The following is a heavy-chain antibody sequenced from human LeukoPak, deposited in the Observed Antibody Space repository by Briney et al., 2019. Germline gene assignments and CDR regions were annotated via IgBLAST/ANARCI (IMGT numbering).Heavy chain of an antibody. J-gene: IGHJ6*02. CDR2: ISYDGSNK. Sequence: GRSLRLSCAASGFTFSSYAMHWVRQAPGKGLEWVAVISYDGSNKYYADSVKGRFTISRDNSKNTLYLQVNSLRAEDTAVYYCARAGRQWLPRRWNTDPYYYYYGMDVWGQGTTVTVSS. D-gene: IGHD6-19*01. CDR1: GFTFSSYA. V-gene: IGHV3-30-3*01. CDR3: ARAGRQWLPRRWNTDPYYYYYGMDV.